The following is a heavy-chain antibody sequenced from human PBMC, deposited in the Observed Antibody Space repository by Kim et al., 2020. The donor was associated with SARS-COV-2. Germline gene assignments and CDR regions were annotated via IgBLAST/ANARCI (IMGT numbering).Heavy chain of an antibody. CDR2: ET. D-gene: IGHD1-7*01. CDR3: ASAPAPGTTNY. J-gene: IGHJ4*02. V-gene: IGHV3-7*01. Sequence: ETFYVDWVKGRFTLSRDNAKNSLYLQLHSLRAEDTAVYYCASAPAPGTTNYWGQGTLVTVSS.